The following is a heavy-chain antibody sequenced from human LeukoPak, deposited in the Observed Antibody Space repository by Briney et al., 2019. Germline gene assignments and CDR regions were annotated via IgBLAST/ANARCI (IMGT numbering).Heavy chain of an antibody. D-gene: IGHD4-17*01. V-gene: IGHV1-69*04. J-gene: IGHJ4*02. CDR2: IIPILGMA. CDR1: GGTFSSYA. Sequence: ASVKVSCKASGGTFSSYAISWVRPAPGQGLEWMGRIIPILGMANYAQKFQGRVTITADKSTSTAYMELSSLRSEDTAVYYCARDPIYGDLYSDYWGQGTLVTVSS. CDR3: ARDPIYGDLYSDY.